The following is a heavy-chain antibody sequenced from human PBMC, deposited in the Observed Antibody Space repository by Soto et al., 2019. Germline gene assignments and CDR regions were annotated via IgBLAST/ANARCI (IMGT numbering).Heavy chain of an antibody. V-gene: IGHV3-7*01. Sequence: GGSLSLSGAASGFTFSSYWVSWVRQAPGKGLEWVANIKQDGSEKYYVDSVKGRFTISRDNAKNSLYLQMNSLRAEDTAVYYCASSTSHPLVLWGQGTLVTVSS. CDR1: GFTFSSYW. CDR3: ASSTSHPLVL. D-gene: IGHD2-2*01. J-gene: IGHJ4*02. CDR2: IKQDGSEK.